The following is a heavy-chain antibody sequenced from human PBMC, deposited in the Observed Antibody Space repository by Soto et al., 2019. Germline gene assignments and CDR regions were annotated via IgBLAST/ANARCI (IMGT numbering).Heavy chain of an antibody. CDR1: GGSISSYY. Sequence: QVQLQESGPGLVKPSETLSLTCTVSGGSISSYYWSWIRQPPGKGLEWIGYIYYSGSTNYNPSLKSRVTISVDTSKNQFSLKLSSVTAADTAVYYCARQAWTYYYGSGLPPQEFDPWGQGTLVTVSS. V-gene: IGHV4-59*08. CDR2: IYYSGST. CDR3: ARQAWTYYYGSGLPPQEFDP. D-gene: IGHD3-10*01. J-gene: IGHJ5*02.